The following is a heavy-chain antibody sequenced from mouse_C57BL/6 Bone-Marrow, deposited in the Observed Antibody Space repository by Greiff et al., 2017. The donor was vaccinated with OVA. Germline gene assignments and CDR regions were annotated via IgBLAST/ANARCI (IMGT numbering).Heavy chain of an antibody. CDR1: GFTFSSYA. D-gene: IGHD2-10*01. CDR3: ARVTYWWFAY. J-gene: IGHJ3*01. Sequence: EVKLMESGGGLVKPGGSLKLSCAASGFTFSSYAMSWVRQTPEKRLEWVATISDGGSYTYYPDNVKGRFTLSRDNAKNNLYLQMSHLKSEDTAMDDCARVTYWWFAYWGQGTLVTVSA. V-gene: IGHV5-4*03. CDR2: ISDGGSYT.